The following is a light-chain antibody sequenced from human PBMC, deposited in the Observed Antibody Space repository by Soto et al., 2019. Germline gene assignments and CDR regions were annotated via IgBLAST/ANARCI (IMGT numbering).Light chain of an antibody. CDR2: AAS. CDR3: QQSYSTILYT. V-gene: IGKV1-39*01. J-gene: IGKJ2*01. Sequence: DIQMTQSPSSLSASVGDRVTITCRASQSISSYLNWYQQKPGKAPKLLIYAASSLQSGVPSRFSGSGSGTEFTLTISSLQPEDFATYYCQQSYSTILYTFGQGTKLEIK. CDR1: QSISSY.